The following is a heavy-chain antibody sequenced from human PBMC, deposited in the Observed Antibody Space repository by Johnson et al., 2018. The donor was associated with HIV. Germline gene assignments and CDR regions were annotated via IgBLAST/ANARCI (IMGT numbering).Heavy chain of an antibody. CDR3: ARAIGDGYPGMKAFDI. Sequence: QVQLVESGGGVVQPGGSLRLSCAASGFTFSNYAMHWVRQAPGKGLEWVAVIWYDGSNKYYADSVKGRFTISRDNSKNTLYLHMNSLRAEDTAIYYCARAIGDGYPGMKAFDIWGQGTMVTVSS. J-gene: IGHJ3*02. CDR2: IWYDGSNK. D-gene: IGHD5-24*01. CDR1: GFTFSNYA. V-gene: IGHV3-33*01.